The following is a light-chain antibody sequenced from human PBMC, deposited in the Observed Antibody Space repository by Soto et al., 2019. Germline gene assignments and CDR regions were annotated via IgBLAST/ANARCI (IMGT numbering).Light chain of an antibody. J-gene: IGKJ3*01. Sequence: EIVLTQSPGTLSLSPGERATLSCRASQSVSSSYLAWYQQKPGQAPRLLIYGASSRATGIPDRFSGGGSGTDLTLTISRLEPEDFAVYYCQQYGSSPRFTFGPGTKVDIK. CDR1: QSVSSSY. V-gene: IGKV3-20*01. CDR2: GAS. CDR3: QQYGSSPRFT.